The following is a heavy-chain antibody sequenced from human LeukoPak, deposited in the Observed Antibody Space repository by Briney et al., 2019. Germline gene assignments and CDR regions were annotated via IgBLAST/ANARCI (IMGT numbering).Heavy chain of an antibody. Sequence: ASVKVSCKASGYTFISYGISWVRQAPGQGLEWMGWISAYNGNTNYAQKSQGRVTMTRDMSTSTVYMELSSLRSEDTAVYYCARVLRQSQRWFDPWGQGTLVTVSS. D-gene: IGHD2/OR15-2a*01. CDR3: ARVLRQSQRWFDP. CDR2: ISAYNGNT. CDR1: GYTFISYG. J-gene: IGHJ5*02. V-gene: IGHV1-18*01.